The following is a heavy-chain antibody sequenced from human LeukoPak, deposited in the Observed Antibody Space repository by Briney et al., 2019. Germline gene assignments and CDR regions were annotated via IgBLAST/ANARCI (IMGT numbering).Heavy chain of an antibody. V-gene: IGHV3-23*01. CDR1: GFTFSSYA. CDR2: ISGSGGST. Sequence: PGGSLRLSCAASGFTFSSYAMSRVRQAPGKGLEWVSAISGSGGSTYYADSVKGRFTISRDNSKNTLYLQMNSLRAEDTAVYYCARTLGYPYYYYGMDVWGQGTTVTVSS. CDR3: ARTLGYPYYYYGMDV. D-gene: IGHD5-12*01. J-gene: IGHJ6*02.